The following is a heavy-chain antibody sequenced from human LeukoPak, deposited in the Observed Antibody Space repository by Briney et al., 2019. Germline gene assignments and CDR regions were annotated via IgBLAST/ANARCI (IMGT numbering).Heavy chain of an antibody. CDR2: IYPGDSDT. CDR3: ARQAYSSSWYGAFDI. J-gene: IGHJ3*02. CDR1: GYSFTSYW. D-gene: IGHD6-13*01. Sequence: GESLKISCKGSGYSFTSYWIGWVRQMPGKGLEWMGIIYPGDSDTRYSPSFQGQVTISADKSISTAYLQWSSLKASDTAMYYCARQAYSSSWYGAFDIWGQGTMVTASS. V-gene: IGHV5-51*01.